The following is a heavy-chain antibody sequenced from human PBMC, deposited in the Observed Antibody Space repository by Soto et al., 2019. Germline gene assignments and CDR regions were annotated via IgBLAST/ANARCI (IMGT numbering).Heavy chain of an antibody. CDR3: ARGYLGYCSGGSCYTGAYFDY. J-gene: IGHJ4*02. V-gene: IGHV3-13*01. D-gene: IGHD2-15*01. Sequence: PGGSLRLSCAASGFTFSGYDMHWVRQATGKGLEWVSAIGTAGDTYYPGSVKGRFTISRENAKNSLYLQMNSLRAGDTAVYYCARGYLGYCSGGSCYTGAYFDYWGQGTLVTVSS. CDR1: GFTFSGYD. CDR2: IGTAGDT.